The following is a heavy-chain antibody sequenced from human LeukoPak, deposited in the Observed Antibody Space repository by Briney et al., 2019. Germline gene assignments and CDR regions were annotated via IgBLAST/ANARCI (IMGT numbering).Heavy chain of an antibody. D-gene: IGHD1-1*01. V-gene: IGHV4-39*07. CDR3: ARLNGGY. J-gene: IGHJ4*02. CDR1: GGSISSSNYY. Sequence: PSETLSLTCTVSGGSISSSNYYWGWIRQPPGKGLEWIGSIFYSGTTYYNPSLKSRVTISVDRSKNQFSLKVRSVTAADTAVYYCARLNGGYWGQGTLVTVSS. CDR2: IFYSGTT.